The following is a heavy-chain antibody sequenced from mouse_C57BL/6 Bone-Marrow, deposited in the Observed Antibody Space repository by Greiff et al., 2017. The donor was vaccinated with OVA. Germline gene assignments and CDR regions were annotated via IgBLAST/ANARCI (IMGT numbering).Heavy chain of an antibody. CDR1: GFSLTSYA. CDR2: IWTGGGT. D-gene: IGHD1-1*01. V-gene: IGHV2-9-1*01. Sequence: VQLQESGPGLVAPSQSLSITCTVSGFSLTSYAISWVRQPPGKGLEWLGVIWTGGGTNYNSALKSRLSISKDNSKSQVFLKMNSLQTDDTARYYCARTLLLRYQAWFAYWGQGTLVTVSA. CDR3: ARTLLLRYQAWFAY. J-gene: IGHJ3*01.